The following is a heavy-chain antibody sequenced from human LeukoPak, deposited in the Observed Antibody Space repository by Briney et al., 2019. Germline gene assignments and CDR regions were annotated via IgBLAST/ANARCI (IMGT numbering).Heavy chain of an antibody. D-gene: IGHD3-10*01. CDR2: ISSGSSYM. CDR1: GFTFSSYS. J-gene: IGHJ5*02. Sequence: GGSLRLSCVASGFTFSSYSMNWVRQAPGKGLDWVSSISSGSSYMYYADSLKGRFTISRDNAKNSLYLQMNSLRAEDTAVYYRARDRGGGWFDPWGQGTLVTVSS. CDR3: ARDRGGGWFDP. V-gene: IGHV3-21*01.